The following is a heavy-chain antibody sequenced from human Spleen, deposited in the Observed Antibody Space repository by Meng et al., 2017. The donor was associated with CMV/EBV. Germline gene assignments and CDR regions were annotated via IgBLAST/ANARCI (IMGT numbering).Heavy chain of an antibody. V-gene: IGHV3-20*04. CDR2: INWNGGST. J-gene: IGHJ5*02. Sequence: GESLKISCEASGFTFDDYGLSWVRQAPGKGLEWVSGINWNGGSTAYADSVEGRFTISRDNAKNSLFLQMNSLRAEDTALYYCARDRLYSSSSFAVLFDLWGQGTQVTVSS. D-gene: IGHD6-6*01. CDR3: ARDRLYSSSSFAVLFDL. CDR1: GFTFDDYG.